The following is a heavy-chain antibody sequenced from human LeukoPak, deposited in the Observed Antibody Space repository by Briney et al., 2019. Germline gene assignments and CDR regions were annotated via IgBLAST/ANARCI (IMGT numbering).Heavy chain of an antibody. D-gene: IGHD3-22*01. Sequence: GESLKISCKGSGYSFTTYWIGWVRQMPGKGLEWMGIIYPGDSDTRYSPSFQGQVTISADKSISTAYLQWSSLKASDTAMYYCARGGPIPDYYDSSGPMDVWGQGTTVTVSS. CDR3: ARGGPIPDYYDSSGPMDV. CDR1: GYSFTTYW. CDR2: IYPGDSDT. J-gene: IGHJ6*02. V-gene: IGHV5-51*01.